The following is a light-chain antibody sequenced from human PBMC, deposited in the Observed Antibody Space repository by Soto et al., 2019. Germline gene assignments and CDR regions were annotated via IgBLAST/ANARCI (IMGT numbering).Light chain of an antibody. CDR3: SSYTSSSTLRTV. V-gene: IGLV2-8*01. J-gene: IGLJ1*01. Sequence: QSVLTQPPSASGSPGQSVTISCTGTSSDVGAYIFVSWYQQHPGKAPKLMVYDVNRRPPGVPDRFFGSKSGNTASLTVSGLQAEDEADYYCSSYTSSSTLRTVFGAGTKVTVL. CDR2: DVN. CDR1: SSDVGAYIF.